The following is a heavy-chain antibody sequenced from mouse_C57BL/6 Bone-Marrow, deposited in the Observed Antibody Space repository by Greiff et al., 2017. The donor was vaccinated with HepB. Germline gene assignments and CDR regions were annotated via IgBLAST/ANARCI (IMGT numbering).Heavy chain of an antibody. D-gene: IGHD2-3*01. V-gene: IGHV1-53*01. CDR2: INPSNGGT. Sequence: QVQLQQPGTELVQPGASVKLSCKASGYTFTSYWMHWVKQRPGQGLEWIGNINPSNGGTNYNEKFKSKATLTVDKSSSTAYMQLSSLTSEDSAVYYCARLIHDGFPYYSDYWGQGTTPTVSS. J-gene: IGHJ2*01. CDR3: ARLIHDGFPYYSDY. CDR1: GYTFTSYW.